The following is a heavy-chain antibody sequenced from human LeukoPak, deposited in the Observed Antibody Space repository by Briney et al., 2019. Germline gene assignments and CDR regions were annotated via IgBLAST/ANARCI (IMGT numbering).Heavy chain of an antibody. D-gene: IGHD2-15*01. CDR1: GGSISSYY. CDR3: ARTMEGYCSGGSCYQYSYYMDV. Sequence: SETLSLTCTVSGGSISSYYWSWIRQPPGKGLEWIGDIYYSGSTKYNPSLKSRVTISVDTSKNQFSLKLTSVTAADTAVYYCARTMEGYCSGGSCYQYSYYMDVWGKGTTVTVSS. V-gene: IGHV4-59*01. CDR2: IYYSGST. J-gene: IGHJ6*03.